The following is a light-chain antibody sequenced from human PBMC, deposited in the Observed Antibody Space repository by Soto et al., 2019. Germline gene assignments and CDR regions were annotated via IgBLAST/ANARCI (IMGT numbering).Light chain of an antibody. V-gene: IGKV3-20*01. CDR1: QSVSSSY. CDR2: GAS. Sequence: EIVLTQSPGTLSFSPGERATLSCRASQSVSSSYLAWYQQKPGQAPRLLIYGASSRATGIPDRFSGSGSGTDFTLTISRLEPEDFAVDYCQQYGSSPQTFGQGTKLAIK. CDR3: QQYGSSPQT. J-gene: IGKJ2*01.